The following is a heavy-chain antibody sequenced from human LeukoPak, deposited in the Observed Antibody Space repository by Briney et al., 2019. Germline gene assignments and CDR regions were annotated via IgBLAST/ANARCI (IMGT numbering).Heavy chain of an antibody. CDR1: GFTFSGYA. D-gene: IGHD3-10*01. J-gene: IGHJ4*02. Sequence: GGSQRLSCAASGFTFSGYAMSWVRQAPGKGLEWVSAISGGGGSTYYADSVKGRFTISRDNSKNTLYLQMNSLRAEDTAVYYCATHLRGGITMVRGVIGFDYWGQGTLVTISS. CDR3: ATHLRGGITMVRGVIGFDY. V-gene: IGHV3-23*01. CDR2: ISGGGGST.